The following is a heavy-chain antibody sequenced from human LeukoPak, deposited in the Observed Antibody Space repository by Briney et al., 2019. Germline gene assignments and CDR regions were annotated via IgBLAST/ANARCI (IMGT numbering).Heavy chain of an antibody. CDR2: IYYRGST. D-gene: IGHD6-19*01. CDR3: ATVHSGWYFFGS. CDR1: GGSISSYC. Sequence: PSETLSLTCTVSGGSISSYCRSSIRQPPGEGLESIGYIYYRGSTNYTPSLKSRVTMLIATSQDQFYPMLSSVTAADTAVYCCATVHSGWYFFGSWGQGTLVTVSS. V-gene: IGHV4-59*01. J-gene: IGHJ4*02.